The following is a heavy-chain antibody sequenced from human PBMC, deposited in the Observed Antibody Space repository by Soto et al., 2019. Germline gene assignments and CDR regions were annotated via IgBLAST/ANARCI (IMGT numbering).Heavy chain of an antibody. CDR2: ISAYNGNT. D-gene: IGHD3-3*01. V-gene: IGHV1-18*01. J-gene: IGHJ3*02. CDR1: GYTFNSYG. CDR3: ARVSRITIFGVASDAFDI. Sequence: GASVKVSCKASGYTFNSYGISWVRQAPGQGHEWMGWISAYNGNTNYAQKLQGRVTMTTDTSTSTAYMELRSLRSDDAAVYYCARVSRITIFGVASDAFDIWGQGTMVTVSS.